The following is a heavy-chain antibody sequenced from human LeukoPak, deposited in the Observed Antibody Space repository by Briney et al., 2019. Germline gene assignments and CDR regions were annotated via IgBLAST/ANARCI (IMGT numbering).Heavy chain of an antibody. D-gene: IGHD2/OR15-2a*01. V-gene: IGHV1-2*06. CDR1: GYTFTNYH. CDR2: IYPSSGGT. J-gene: IGHJ4*02. Sequence: ASVKVSCKASGYTFTNYHMHWVRQAPGQGLEWMGRIYPSSGGTNYAQKFQGRITLTTDTSINTAYMELSRLRFDDTAVYYCARDLPFEGWGQGTLVTVSS. CDR3: ARDLPFEG.